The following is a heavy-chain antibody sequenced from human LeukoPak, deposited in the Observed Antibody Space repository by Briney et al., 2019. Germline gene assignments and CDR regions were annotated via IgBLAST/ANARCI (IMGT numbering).Heavy chain of an antibody. V-gene: IGHV3-30-3*01. CDR3: ARAPFSYCSSTSCYLDD. Sequence: PGRSLRLSCAASGFTSSSYAMRWVRQAPGKGLERVAVISYDGSNKYYADSVKGRFTISRDNSKNTLYLQMNSLRAEDTAVYYCARAPFSYCSSTSCYLDDWGQGTLVTVSS. CDR1: GFTSSSYA. J-gene: IGHJ4*02. CDR2: ISYDGSNK. D-gene: IGHD2-2*01.